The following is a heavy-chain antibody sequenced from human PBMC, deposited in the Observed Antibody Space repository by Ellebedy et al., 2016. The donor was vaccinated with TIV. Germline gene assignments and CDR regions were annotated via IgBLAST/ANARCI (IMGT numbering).Heavy chain of an antibody. D-gene: IGHD3-22*01. Sequence: GESLKISCAASGLTFSSFAMHWVRQAPGKGLEWLSVISGGGDSTYHAGSVKGRSTITRDNSKNTLYLQMDRLRAEDTAVYYCAKGTSSGFNYDRVGFEYWGQGALVTVSS. CDR2: ISGGGDST. CDR1: GLTFSSFA. J-gene: IGHJ4*02. CDR3: AKGTSSGFNYDRVGFEY. V-gene: IGHV3-23*01.